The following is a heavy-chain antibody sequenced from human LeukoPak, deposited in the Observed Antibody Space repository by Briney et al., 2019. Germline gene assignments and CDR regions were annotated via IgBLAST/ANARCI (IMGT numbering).Heavy chain of an antibody. V-gene: IGHV3-49*04. CDR2: IRSKAYGGTT. Sequence: GRSLRLSCTASGFTFGDYAMSWVRQAPGKGLEWVGFIRSKAYGGTTEYAASVKGRFTISRDDSKSIAYLQMNSLKTEDTAVYYCTRDSIVGATTGGYFDYWGQGTLVTVSS. J-gene: IGHJ4*02. CDR3: TRDSIVGATTGGYFDY. D-gene: IGHD1-26*01. CDR1: GFTFGDYA.